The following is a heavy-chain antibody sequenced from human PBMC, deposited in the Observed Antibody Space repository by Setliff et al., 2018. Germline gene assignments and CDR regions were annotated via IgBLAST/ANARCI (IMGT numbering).Heavy chain of an antibody. Sequence: QPGGSLRLSCAASGFTFSTYRMHWVRQAPGKGLEWVAVIWDDGGNKYHADSVKGRFTISRDNSKNTLYLQMNSRRPEDTAVYYCARTCSGSGCYAGLESWGQGTLVTVSS. J-gene: IGHJ4*02. V-gene: IGHV3-33*08. D-gene: IGHD2-15*01. CDR2: IWDDGGNK. CDR1: GFTFSTYR. CDR3: ARTCSGSGCYAGLES.